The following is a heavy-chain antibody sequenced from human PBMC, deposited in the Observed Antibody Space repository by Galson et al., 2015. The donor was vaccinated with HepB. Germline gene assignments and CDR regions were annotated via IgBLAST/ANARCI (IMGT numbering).Heavy chain of an antibody. J-gene: IGHJ5*02. V-gene: IGHV1-18*04. D-gene: IGHD2-2*02. CDR2: ISAYNGNT. CDR3: ARVGDIVVVPAAIQEVWFDP. Sequence: SVKVSCKASGYTFTSYGISWVRQAPGQGLEWMGWISAYNGNTNYAQKLQGRVTMTTDTSTSTAYMELRSLRSDDTAVYYCARVGDIVVVPAAIQEVWFDPWGQGTLVTVSS. CDR1: GYTFTSYG.